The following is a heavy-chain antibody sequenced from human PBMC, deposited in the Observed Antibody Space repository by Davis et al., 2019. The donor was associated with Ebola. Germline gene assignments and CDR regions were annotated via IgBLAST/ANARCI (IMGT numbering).Heavy chain of an antibody. CDR1: GGTFSSYA. V-gene: IGHV1-46*01. D-gene: IGHD3-22*01. CDR2: IDPSDGTT. J-gene: IGHJ4*02. Sequence: ASVKVSCKASGGTFSSYAISWVRQAPGQGLEWLGKIDPSDGTTDFPQKFQARVTMTRDTSTSTVYMELRSLTSDDTAVYYCVIITMTWGQGTLVTVSS. CDR3: VIITMT.